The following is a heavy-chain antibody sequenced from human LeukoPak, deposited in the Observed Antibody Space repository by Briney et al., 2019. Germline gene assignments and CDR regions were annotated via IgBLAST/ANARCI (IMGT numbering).Heavy chain of an antibody. D-gene: IGHD4-17*01. CDR3: ACNNYGDLRI. Sequence: GESLKISCKGSGYSFSSDWIGWVRQMPGKGLEWMGIIYPGDSDTRYSPSFQGQVTISADKSISTAYLQWSSLKASDAAMYFCACNNYGDLRIWGQGTLVTVSS. V-gene: IGHV5-51*01. CDR1: GYSFSSDW. J-gene: IGHJ4*02. CDR2: IYPGDSDT.